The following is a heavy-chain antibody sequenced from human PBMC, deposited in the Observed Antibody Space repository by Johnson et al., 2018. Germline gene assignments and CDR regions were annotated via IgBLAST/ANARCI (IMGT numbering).Heavy chain of an antibody. CDR1: GFTLSDYY. CDR2: SSRAGPI. Sequence: QVQLVESGGGLVQXGGSXRLXCAASGFTLSDYYLSWIRQATGKGLDWVSSSSRAGPIYYGDSVRGRFTIPRDNAKNSLYLQMNNLRAEDTAVYFCAAWSGDSRDLEHWGQGTLVIVSS. J-gene: IGHJ1*01. CDR3: AAWSGDSRDLEH. D-gene: IGHD3-3*01. V-gene: IGHV3-11*01.